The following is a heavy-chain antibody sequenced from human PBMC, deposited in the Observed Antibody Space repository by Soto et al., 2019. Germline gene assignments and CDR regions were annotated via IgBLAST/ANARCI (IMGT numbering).Heavy chain of an antibody. CDR3: AKSYSSNWYDYFDY. CDR1: EFTFSTYA. CDR2: ISGSGGST. J-gene: IGHJ4*02. D-gene: IGHD6-13*01. Sequence: GGSLRLSCSASEFTFSTYAMSWVRQAPGKGLEWVSAISGSGGSTYYADSVKGRFTISRDTSKNTLYLQMNSLRAEDTALYYCAKSYSSNWYDYFDYWGQGTLVTVSS. V-gene: IGHV3-23*01.